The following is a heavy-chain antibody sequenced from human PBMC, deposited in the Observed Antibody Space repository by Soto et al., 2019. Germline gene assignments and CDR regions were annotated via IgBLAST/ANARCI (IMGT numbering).Heavy chain of an antibody. CDR2: ISYDGSNK. CDR3: ARDFYYGSGRYYYYYGMEV. Sequence: QVQLVESGGGVVQPGRSLRLSCAASGFTFSSYAMHWVRQAPGKGLEWVAVISYDGSNKYYADSVKGRFTISRDNSKNTLYLQMNSLRAEDTAVYYCARDFYYGSGRYYYYYGMEVWGQGTTVTVSS. V-gene: IGHV3-30-3*01. D-gene: IGHD3-10*01. CDR1: GFTFSSYA. J-gene: IGHJ6*02.